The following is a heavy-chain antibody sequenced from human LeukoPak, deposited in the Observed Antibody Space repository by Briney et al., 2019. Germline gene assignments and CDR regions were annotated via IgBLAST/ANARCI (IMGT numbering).Heavy chain of an antibody. CDR1: GFTFSSYA. CDR2: ISGSGSST. J-gene: IGHJ4*02. Sequence: GSLRPSCAASGFTFSSYAMSWVRQAPGKGLEWVSAISGSGSSTYYADSVKGRFTISRDNSKNTLYLQMNSLRAEDTALYYCAKRDGYNSNPLKDWGQGTLVTVSS. D-gene: IGHD5-24*01. V-gene: IGHV3-23*01. CDR3: AKRDGYNSNPLKD.